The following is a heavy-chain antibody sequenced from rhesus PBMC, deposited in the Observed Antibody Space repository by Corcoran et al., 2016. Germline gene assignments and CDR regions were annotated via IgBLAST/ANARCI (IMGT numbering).Heavy chain of an antibody. CDR3: ARDPGIAAAMCFDY. CDR1: GGPISGGDG. Sequence: QVQLQESGPGLLKPSETLSLTCAVSGGPISGGDGWGWIRKPPGKGLEWIGGIYRSSGSTYYNPSLKSRVTISTDTSKHQFSLKLSSVTAADTAVYYCARDPGIAAAMCFDYWGQGVLVTVSS. J-gene: IGHJ4*01. D-gene: IGHD6-43*01. V-gene: IGHV4S7*01. CDR2: IYRSSGST.